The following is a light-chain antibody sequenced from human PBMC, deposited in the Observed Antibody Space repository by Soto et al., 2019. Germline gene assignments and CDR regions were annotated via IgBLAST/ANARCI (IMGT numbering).Light chain of an antibody. CDR3: SSYTSSSTQV. J-gene: IGLJ1*01. Sequence: SVLTQPASVSGSPGQSITISCTGTSSYVGGYNYVSWYQQHPGKAPKLMIYDVSNRPSGVSNRFSGSKSGNTASLTISGLQAEDEADYYCSSYTSSSTQVFGTGTRSPS. CDR2: DVS. V-gene: IGLV2-14*01. CDR1: SSYVGGYNY.